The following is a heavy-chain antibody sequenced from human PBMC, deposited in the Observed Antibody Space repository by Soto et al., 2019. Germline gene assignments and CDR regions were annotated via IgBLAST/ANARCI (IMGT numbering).Heavy chain of an antibody. J-gene: IGHJ6*02. V-gene: IGHV3-30-3*01. CDR1: GFTFRTFA. CDR2: ISNDGSNK. D-gene: IGHD1-1*01. CDR3: ARDKKPFNWSPSILKSYYYGMDV. Sequence: GGSLRLSCAASGFTFRTFAMHWVRQAPGKGLEWVAVISNDGSNKYFLDSVKGRFTVSRDNSNNTLYLQMDSLRAEDTAVYYCARDKKPFNWSPSILKSYYYGMDVWGQGTTVTVSS.